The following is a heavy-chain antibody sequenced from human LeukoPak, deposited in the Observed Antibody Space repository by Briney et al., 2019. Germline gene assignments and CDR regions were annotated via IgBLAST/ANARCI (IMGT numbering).Heavy chain of an antibody. J-gene: IGHJ4*02. CDR3: ARGDYGDAQSVD. CDR1: GFTFSSYW. V-gene: IGHV3-7*01. CDR2: IKQDGSEK. D-gene: IGHD4-17*01. Sequence: PGGSPGLSCAASGFTFSSYWMSWVRQAPGKGLEWVANIKQDGSEKYYVDSVKGRFTIPRDNAKNSLYLQMNSLRAEDTAVYYCARGDYGDAQSVDWGQGTLVTVSS.